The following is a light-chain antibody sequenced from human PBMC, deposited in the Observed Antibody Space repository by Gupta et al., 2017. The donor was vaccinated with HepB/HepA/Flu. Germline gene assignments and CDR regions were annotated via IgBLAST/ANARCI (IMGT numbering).Light chain of an antibody. Sequence: SYILPQPPSVSVAPGRTARITCGGTNIGTKSVQWYQQRPGQAPLVVIYEDTNRPSGIPERISGSNSGNTATLTISRVEAGDEADYYCQVWDTRTDHPVVFGGGTKLTV. CDR2: EDT. CDR3: QVWDTRTDHPVV. V-gene: IGLV3-21*03. CDR1: NIGTKS. J-gene: IGLJ2*01.